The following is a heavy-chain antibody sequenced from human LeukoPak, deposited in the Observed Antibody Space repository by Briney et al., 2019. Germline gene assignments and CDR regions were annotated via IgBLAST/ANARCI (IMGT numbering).Heavy chain of an antibody. J-gene: IGHJ3*02. D-gene: IGHD2/OR15-2a*01. CDR1: GGSLSDYY. Sequence: SETLSLTCAVYGGSLSDYYWSWIRQSPGKGLEWIGEISHRGRTYYNLSLKSRVTISIDTSKNQFSLKLSSVTAADTAVYYCARRGYFKDAFDIWGQGTMVTVSS. CDR2: ISHRGRT. CDR3: ARRGYFKDAFDI. V-gene: IGHV4-34*01.